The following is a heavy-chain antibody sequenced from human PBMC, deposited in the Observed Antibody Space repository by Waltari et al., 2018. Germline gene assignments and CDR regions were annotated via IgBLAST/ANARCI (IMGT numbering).Heavy chain of an antibody. Sequence: QVQLQESGPGLVKPSETLSLTCTVSGGSISSYYWSWIRQPAGKGLEWIGRIYTSGSTNYNPSLKCRVTMSVDTSKNQFSLKLSSVTAADTAVYYCATDAASWPGPGCSGGSCSKPIGYWGQGTLVTVSS. CDR3: ATDAASWPGPGCSGGSCSKPIGY. J-gene: IGHJ4*02. CDR1: GGSISSYY. V-gene: IGHV4-4*07. CDR2: IYTSGST. D-gene: IGHD2-15*01.